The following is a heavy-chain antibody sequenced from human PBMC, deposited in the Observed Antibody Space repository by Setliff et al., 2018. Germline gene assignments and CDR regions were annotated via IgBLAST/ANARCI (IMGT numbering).Heavy chain of an antibody. CDR3: AKGELATPGIGSFDI. D-gene: IGHD5-12*01. CDR1: GFTFDNYA. Sequence: GGSLRLSCAATGFTFDNYAMGWARQAPGKGLEWVSTVGNGGNTYFADSVRGRFTISRDNSKNMVSLQMNSLRAEDTAIYYCAKGELATPGIGSFDIWGQGTMVTVSS. J-gene: IGHJ3*02. CDR2: VGNGGNT. V-gene: IGHV3-23*01.